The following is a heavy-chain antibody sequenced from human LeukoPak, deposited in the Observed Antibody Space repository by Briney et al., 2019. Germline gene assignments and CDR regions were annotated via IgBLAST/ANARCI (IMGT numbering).Heavy chain of an antibody. D-gene: IGHD3-16*01. CDR2: ISGSGASI. CDR3: ARAPGMIKFGFDY. CDR1: GFTFSSYS. Sequence: GGSLRLSCAASGFTFSSYSLNWFRLAPGKGLEWVSSISGSGASIYYADSLKGRFTISRDNAKNLVYLQLNSLRADDTATYYCARAPGMIKFGFDYWGKGALVTVSS. V-gene: IGHV3-21*01. J-gene: IGHJ4*02.